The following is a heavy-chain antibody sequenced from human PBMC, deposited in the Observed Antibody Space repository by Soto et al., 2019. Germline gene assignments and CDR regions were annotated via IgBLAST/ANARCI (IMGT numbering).Heavy chain of an antibody. CDR2: ISYDGSNK. Sequence: GGSLRLSCAASGFTFSSYGMHWVRQAPGKGLEWVAVISYDGSNKYYADSVKGRFTISRDNSKNTLYLQMNSLRAEDTAVYYCAKDFRKGRFGERTPSYYYMDVWGKGTTVTVSS. CDR3: AKDFRKGRFGERTPSYYYMDV. V-gene: IGHV3-30*18. J-gene: IGHJ6*03. D-gene: IGHD3-10*01. CDR1: GFTFSSYG.